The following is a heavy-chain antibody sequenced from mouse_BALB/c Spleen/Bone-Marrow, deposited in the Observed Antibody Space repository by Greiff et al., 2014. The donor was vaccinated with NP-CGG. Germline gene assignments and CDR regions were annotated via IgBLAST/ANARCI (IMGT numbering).Heavy chain of an antibody. V-gene: IGHV7-3*02. D-gene: IGHD4-1*02. J-gene: IGHJ1*01. CDR1: GFTFTDYY. Sequence: EVKLVESGGGLVQPGGSLSLSCATSGFTFTDYYMNWVRQPPGKALEWLGFIRNRANGYTTEYSASVKGRFTISRDNSQSILYRQMNTLRAEDSANYYCTRAQLGRYFDVWGAGTTLTVSS. CDR2: IRNRANGYTT. CDR3: TRAQLGRYFDV.